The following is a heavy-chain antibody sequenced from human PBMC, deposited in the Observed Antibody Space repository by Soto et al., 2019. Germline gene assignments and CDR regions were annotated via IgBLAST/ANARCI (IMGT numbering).Heavy chain of an antibody. V-gene: IGHV1-3*01. D-gene: IGHD4-4*01. Sequence: QVQLVQSGAEVKKPGASVKVSCKASGYTFTSYAMHWVRQAPGQRLEWMGWINAGNGNTKYSQKFQGRVTITRDTSACTAYMELSSLRSEDTAVYYCARIQHDYSNYAGVGWFDPWGQGTLVTVSS. CDR3: ARIQHDYSNYAGVGWFDP. CDR2: INAGNGNT. CDR1: GYTFTSYA. J-gene: IGHJ5*02.